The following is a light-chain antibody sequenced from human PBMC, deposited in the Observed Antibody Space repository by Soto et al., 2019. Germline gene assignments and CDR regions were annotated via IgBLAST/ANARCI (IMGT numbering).Light chain of an antibody. J-gene: IGKJ1*01. CDR3: QQYYSTPWT. V-gene: IGKV4-1*01. Sequence: DIVMTQSPDSLAVSLSERATINCKSSQSVLYSANNHNYLAWYQQKPGQPPKLVIYWSSTRESGVPARFSGSGSGTDFTLTISDLQAEDVAVYYCQQYYSTPWTFGQGTKVEIK. CDR2: WSS. CDR1: QSVLYSANNHNY.